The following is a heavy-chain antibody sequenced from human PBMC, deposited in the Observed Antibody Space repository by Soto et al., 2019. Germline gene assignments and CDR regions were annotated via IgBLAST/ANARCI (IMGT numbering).Heavy chain of an antibody. J-gene: IGHJ6*02. CDR3: ARDLGVTHHYYYYSMDV. Sequence: QVQLVQSGAEVKKPGASVKVSCKASGYTFTSYGISWVRQAPGQGLEWMGWISAYNGNTHYAQKLQGTVTMTTDTPTSTADMELRSLRSDDTAVYYCARDLGVTHHYYYYSMDVWGQGTTVTVSS. D-gene: IGHD1-26*01. CDR1: GYTFTSYG. V-gene: IGHV1-18*01. CDR2: ISAYNGNT.